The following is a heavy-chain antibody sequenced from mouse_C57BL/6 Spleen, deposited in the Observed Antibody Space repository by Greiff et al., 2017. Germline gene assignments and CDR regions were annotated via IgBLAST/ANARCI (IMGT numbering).Heavy chain of an antibody. V-gene: IGHV5-4*01. Sequence: EVQLVESGGGLVKPGGSLKLSCAASGFTFSSYALSWVRQTPEKRLEWVATISDGGSYTYYPDNVKGRFTISRDNAKNNLYLQMSHLKSEDTAMYYCGREWGDYDEGDYFDYWGQGTTLTVSS. CDR2: ISDGGSYT. CDR1: GFTFSSYA. CDR3: GREWGDYDEGDYFDY. D-gene: IGHD2-4*01. J-gene: IGHJ2*01.